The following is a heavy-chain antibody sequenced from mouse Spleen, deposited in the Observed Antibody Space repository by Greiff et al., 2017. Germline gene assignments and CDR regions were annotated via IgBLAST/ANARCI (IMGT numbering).Heavy chain of an antibody. V-gene: IGHV2-6*02. CDR2: IWSDGST. CDR1: GFSLTSYG. J-gene: IGHJ1*01. CDR3: ARADDYDGGYWYFDV. Sequence: VKLVESGPGLVAPSQSLSITCTVSGFSLTSYGVHWVRQPPGKGLEWLVVIWSDGSTTYNSALKSRLSISKDNSKSQVFLKMNSLQTDDTAMYYCARADDYDGGYWYFDVWGAGTTVTVSS. D-gene: IGHD2-4*01.